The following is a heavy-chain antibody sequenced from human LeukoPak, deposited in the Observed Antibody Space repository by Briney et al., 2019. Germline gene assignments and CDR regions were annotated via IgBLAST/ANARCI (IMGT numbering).Heavy chain of an antibody. CDR2: ISGSGGST. CDR1: GFTFSSYW. V-gene: IGHV3-23*01. J-gene: IGHJ3*02. Sequence: PGGSLRLSCAASGFTFSSYWMHWVRQAPGKGLEWVSAISGSGGSTYYADSVKGRFTISRDNSKNTLYLQMNSLRAEDTAVYYCASPRFPYVVVAFDIWGQGTMVTVSS. D-gene: IGHD3-16*01. CDR3: ASPRFPYVVVAFDI.